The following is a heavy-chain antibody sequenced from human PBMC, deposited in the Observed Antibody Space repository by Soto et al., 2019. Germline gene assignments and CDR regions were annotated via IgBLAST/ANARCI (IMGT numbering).Heavy chain of an antibody. V-gene: IGHV4-34*01. CDR3: ARGKGSGYGRYYGMDV. Sequence: QVQLRQWGAGLLKASETLSLTCAVYGGSFSGYYWSWIRQPPGKGLEWIGEINHSGSTNYNPSLKSRVTISVDTSKNQFSLKLSSVTAADTAVYYCARGKGSGYGRYYGMDVWGQGTTVTVSS. CDR2: INHSGST. J-gene: IGHJ6*02. D-gene: IGHD5-12*01. CDR1: GGSFSGYY.